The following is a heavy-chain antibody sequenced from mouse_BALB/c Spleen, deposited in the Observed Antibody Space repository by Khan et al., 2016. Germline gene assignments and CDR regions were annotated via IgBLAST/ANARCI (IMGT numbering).Heavy chain of an antibody. V-gene: IGHV5-6-5*01. J-gene: IGHJ2*01. CDR2: ISSGGTT. CDR1: GFTFSTYA. D-gene: IGHD1-1*01. Sequence: EVELVESGGGLVKPGGSLKLSCAASGFTFSTYAMSWVRQTPEKRLEWVASISSGGTTYYPDSLKGRFTISRDNARNILYVQMISLRSEDTAMYHCARGVTTVVDYFDYWGKGTTLAVSS. CDR3: ARGVTTVVDYFDY.